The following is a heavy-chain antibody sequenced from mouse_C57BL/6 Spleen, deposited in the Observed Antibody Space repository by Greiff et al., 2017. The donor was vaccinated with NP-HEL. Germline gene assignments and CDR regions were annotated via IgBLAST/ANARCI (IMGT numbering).Heavy chain of an antibody. Sequence: VQLQQSGAELVKPGASVKISCKASGYTFTDYYINWVKQRPGQGLEWIGKIGPGSGSTYYNEKFKGKATLTADKSSSTAYMQLSSLTSEDSAVYFCAREIYYYGSSRAWFAYWGQGTLVTVSA. V-gene: IGHV1-77*01. D-gene: IGHD1-1*01. CDR1: GYTFTDYY. CDR3: AREIYYYGSSRAWFAY. J-gene: IGHJ3*01. CDR2: IGPGSGST.